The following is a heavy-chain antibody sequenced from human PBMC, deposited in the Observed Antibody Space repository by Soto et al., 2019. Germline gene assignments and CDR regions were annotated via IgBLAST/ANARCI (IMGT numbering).Heavy chain of an antibody. Sequence: QVQLVQSGAEVKKPGSSVKVSCKASGGTFSSYAISWVRQAPGQGLEWMGGIIPIFGTANYAQKFQGRVTITADESTSTAYMELSSLRAEDTAVYYCASGAYYYDSSGYHPLESNYWGQGTLVTVSS. D-gene: IGHD3-22*01. CDR2: IIPIFGTA. CDR1: GGTFSSYA. J-gene: IGHJ4*02. CDR3: ASGAYYYDSSGYHPLESNY. V-gene: IGHV1-69*01.